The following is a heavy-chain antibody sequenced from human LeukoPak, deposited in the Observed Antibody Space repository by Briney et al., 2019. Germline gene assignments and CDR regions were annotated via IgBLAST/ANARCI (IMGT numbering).Heavy chain of an antibody. Sequence: SETLSLTCTVSGASISNYYWSWIRQPPGKGLEWIGEINHSGSTNYNPSLKSRVTISVDTSKNQFSLKLSSVTAADTAVYYCARDESDSSGWNTWGQGTLVTVSS. CDR2: INHSGST. V-gene: IGHV4-34*01. D-gene: IGHD6-19*01. CDR3: ARDESDSSGWNT. CDR1: GASISNYY. J-gene: IGHJ5*02.